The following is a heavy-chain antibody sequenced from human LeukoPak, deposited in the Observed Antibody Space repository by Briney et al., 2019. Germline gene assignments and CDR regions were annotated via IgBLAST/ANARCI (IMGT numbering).Heavy chain of an antibody. CDR3: AKVTKIVVVIDPFDY. D-gene: IGHD3-22*01. J-gene: IGHJ4*02. CDR2: ISGSGGST. Sequence: ASVKVSCKASGGTFSSYAMSWVRQAPGKGLEWVSAISGSGGSTYYADSVKGRFTISRDNSKNTLYLQMNSLRAEDTAVYYCAKVTKIVVVIDPFDYWGQGTLVTVSS. V-gene: IGHV3-23*01. CDR1: GGTFSSYA.